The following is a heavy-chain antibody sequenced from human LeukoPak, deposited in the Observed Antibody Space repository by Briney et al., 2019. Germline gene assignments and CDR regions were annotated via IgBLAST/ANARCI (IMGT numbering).Heavy chain of an antibody. V-gene: IGHV4-34*01. D-gene: IGHD3-10*01. J-gene: IGHJ4*02. Sequence: PSETLSLTCAVYGGSFSGYYWSWIRQPPGKGLEWIGEINHSGSTNYNPSLKSRVTISVDTSKNQFSLKLSSVTAADTAVYYCARDRGRRGSVHFDYWGQGTLVTVSS. CDR2: INHSGST. CDR1: GGSFSGYY. CDR3: ARDRGRRGSVHFDY.